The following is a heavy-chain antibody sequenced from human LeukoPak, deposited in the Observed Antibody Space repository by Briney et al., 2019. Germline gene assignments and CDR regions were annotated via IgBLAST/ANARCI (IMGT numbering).Heavy chain of an antibody. CDR3: ARAGSDRSSSKFDP. V-gene: IGHV4-4*07. D-gene: IGHD6-13*01. J-gene: IGHJ5*02. CDR2: IYTSGST. CDR1: GGSISSYY. Sequence: SETLSLTCTVSGGSISSYYWSWIRQPAGKGLEWIGRIYTSGSTNYNPSLKSRVTMSVDTSKNQFSLKLSSVTAADTAVYYCARAGSDRSSSKFDPWGQGTLVTVSS.